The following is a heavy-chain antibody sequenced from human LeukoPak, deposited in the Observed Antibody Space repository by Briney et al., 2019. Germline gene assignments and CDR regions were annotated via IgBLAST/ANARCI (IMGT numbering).Heavy chain of an antibody. D-gene: IGHD3-22*01. J-gene: IGHJ5*02. CDR3: ARDPDDSSGYYR. CDR2: IIPIFGTA. Sequence: ASVKVSCKASGGTFSSYAISWVRQAPGQGLEWMGGIIPIFGTANYAQKFQGRVTITADESTSTAYMELSSLRPEDTAVYYCARDPDDSSGYYRWGQGTLVTVSS. V-gene: IGHV1-69*13. CDR1: GGTFSSYA.